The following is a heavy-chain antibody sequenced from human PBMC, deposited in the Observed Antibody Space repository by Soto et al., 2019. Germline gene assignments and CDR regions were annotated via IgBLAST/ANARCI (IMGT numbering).Heavy chain of an antibody. Sequence: SETLSLTCTVSGGSIGSYYWSWIRQPPGKGLEWIGYIYYSGSTNYNPSLKSRATISVDTSKNQFSLKLSSVTAADTAVYYCAREGRTPGAFDIWGQGTMVTVSS. D-gene: IGHD3-10*01. CDR2: IYYSGST. CDR1: GGSIGSYY. CDR3: AREGRTPGAFDI. V-gene: IGHV4-59*01. J-gene: IGHJ3*02.